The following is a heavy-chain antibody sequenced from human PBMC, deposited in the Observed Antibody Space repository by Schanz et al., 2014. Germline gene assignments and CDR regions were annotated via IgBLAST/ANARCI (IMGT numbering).Heavy chain of an antibody. Sequence: QVQLVESGGGVVQPGRSLRLSCAASGFTFSDYYMTWIRQAPGKGLEWVSDISDSGDSTHYADSVKGRFSISRDNGETSVYLQINSLRAEDTAVYYCAKDFFIGVARGVIISHDAIDIWGQGTKVTVSS. D-gene: IGHD3-10*01. CDR3: AKDFFIGVARGVIISHDAIDI. V-gene: IGHV3-11*05. CDR1: GFTFSDYY. CDR2: ISDSGDST. J-gene: IGHJ3*02.